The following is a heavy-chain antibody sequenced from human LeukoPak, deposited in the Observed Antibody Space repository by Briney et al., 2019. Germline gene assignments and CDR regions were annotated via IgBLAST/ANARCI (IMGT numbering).Heavy chain of an antibody. V-gene: IGHV4-34*01. J-gene: IGHJ5*02. Sequence: SETLSLTCAVYGGSFSGYYWSWIRQPPGKGLEWIGEINHSGSTNYNPSLKSQVTISVDTSKNQFSLKLSSVTAADTAVYYCARGRGHHWGQGTLVTVSS. CDR3: ARGRGHH. D-gene: IGHD3-10*01. CDR1: GGSFSGYY. CDR2: INHSGST.